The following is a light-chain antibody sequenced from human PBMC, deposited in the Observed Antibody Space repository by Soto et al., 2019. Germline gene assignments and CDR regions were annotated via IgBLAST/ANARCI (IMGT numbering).Light chain of an antibody. CDR1: RGHSSYA. CDR3: QTWGTGPWV. CDR2: LNSDGSH. J-gene: IGLJ3*02. Sequence: QLVLTQSPSASDSLGASVKLTCTLSRGHSSYAIAWHQQQPEKGPRYLMKLNSDGSHSKGDGIPDRFSGSSSGAERYLTISSLQSEDEADYYCQTWGTGPWVFGGGTKLTVL. V-gene: IGLV4-69*01.